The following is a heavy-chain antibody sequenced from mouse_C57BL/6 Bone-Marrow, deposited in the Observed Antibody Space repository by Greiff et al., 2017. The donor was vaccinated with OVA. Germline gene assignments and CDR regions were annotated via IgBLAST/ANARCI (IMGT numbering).Heavy chain of an antibody. CDR1: GYTFTSYW. CDR3: ASDSSGPAWFAY. Sequence: QVQLQQPGAELVKPGASVKMSCKASGYTFTSYWITWVKQRPGQGLEWIGDIYPGSGSTNYHEKFKSKATLTVDTSSSTAYMQLSSLTSEDSAVYYCASDSSGPAWFAYWGQGTLVTVSA. J-gene: IGHJ3*01. D-gene: IGHD3-2*02. V-gene: IGHV1-55*01. CDR2: IYPGSGST.